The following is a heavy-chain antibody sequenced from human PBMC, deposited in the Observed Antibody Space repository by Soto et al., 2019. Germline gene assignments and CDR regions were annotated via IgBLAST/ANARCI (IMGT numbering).Heavy chain of an antibody. J-gene: IGHJ5*01. CDR2: ISASGGTA. Sequence: EVQLLESGGGLIQPGGSLRLSCAASGFTFSSYAMSWVRQAPGKGLEWVSSISASGGTANLADSVEGRCTISRDNSKSTLYLQMNSLRAEDTAVYYCAKLTYPSDSTGYYYERVSGWIDSWGQGTLVTVSS. D-gene: IGHD3-22*01. CDR3: AKLTYPSDSTGYYYERVSGWIDS. V-gene: IGHV3-23*01. CDR1: GFTFSSYA.